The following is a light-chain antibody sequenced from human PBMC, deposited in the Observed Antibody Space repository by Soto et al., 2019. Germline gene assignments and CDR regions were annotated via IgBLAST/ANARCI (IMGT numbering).Light chain of an antibody. CDR1: KSLSSN. J-gene: IGKJ2*01. CDR3: QQYHNWPYT. V-gene: IGKV3-15*01. CDR2: GAS. Sequence: EIVMTQSPATLSVSPGERATLSCRASKSLSSNLAWYQQKPGQAPRLLIYGASTRATGIPDRFSGSGSGTEFTLTISSLQSEDFEVYYCQQYHNWPYTFGQGTKVDIK.